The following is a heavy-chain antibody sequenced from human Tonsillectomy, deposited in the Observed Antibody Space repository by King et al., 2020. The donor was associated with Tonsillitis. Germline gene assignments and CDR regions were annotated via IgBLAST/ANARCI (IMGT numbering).Heavy chain of an antibody. V-gene: IGHV5-51*03. Sequence: LQLVQSGAEVKKPGESPRISCKGSGYPFTNYWIGWVRQMPGKGLEWMGMIYPGDSDARYSPSFGGQVTISVDKSISTAYLQWSSLTASDTAMYYCARRQPALGDPLDFWGQGTLVTVSS. J-gene: IGHJ4*02. CDR3: ARRQPALGDPLDF. CDR1: GYPFTNYW. D-gene: IGHD2-2*01. CDR2: IYPGDSDA.